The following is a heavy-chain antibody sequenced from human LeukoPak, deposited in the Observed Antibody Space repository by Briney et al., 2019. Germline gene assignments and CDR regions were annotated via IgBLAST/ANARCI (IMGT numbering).Heavy chain of an antibody. V-gene: IGHV4-34*01. D-gene: IGHD3-22*01. Sequence: PSETLSLTCAVYGGSFSGYYWSWIRQPPGKGLEWIGEINHSGSTNYNPSLKSRVTISVDTSKNQFSLKLSSVTAADTAVYYCARDHPLMINYYDSSGYSHAGVDYWGQGTLVTVSS. CDR3: ARDHPLMINYYDSSGYSHAGVDY. CDR2: INHSGST. CDR1: GGSFSGYY. J-gene: IGHJ4*02.